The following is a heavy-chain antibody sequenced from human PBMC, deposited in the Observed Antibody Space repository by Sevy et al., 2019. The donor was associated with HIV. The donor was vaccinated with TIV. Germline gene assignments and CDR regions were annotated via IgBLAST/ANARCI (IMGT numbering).Heavy chain of an antibody. J-gene: IGHJ4*02. V-gene: IGHV3-11*01. CDR2: ISSSGSSSGSSI. CDR1: GFTFSDYY. D-gene: IGHD3-22*01. Sequence: GSLRLSCVASGFTFSDYYMSWIRQAPGKGLEWVSYISSSGSSSGSSIYYADSVKGRFTISRDNAKNSRYLQMNSLRAEDTAVYYCARDLSRRYYDSSGYHYEDYFDYWGQGTLVTVSS. CDR3: ARDLSRRYYDSSGYHYEDYFDY.